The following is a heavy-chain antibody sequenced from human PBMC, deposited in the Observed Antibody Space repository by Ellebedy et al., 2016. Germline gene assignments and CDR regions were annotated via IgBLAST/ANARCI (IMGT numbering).Heavy chain of an antibody. CDR1: GYTFVNYG. CDR2: ISPYNDNT. V-gene: IGHV1-18*04. CDR3: ARAGGSSWYVARDL. J-gene: IGHJ3*01. D-gene: IGHD6-13*01. Sequence: ASVKVSXXASGYTFVNYGVSWVREAPGQGLEWMGWISPYNDNTNYAQKFQGRVTMTTDTSTATAYMELKNLRSDDTAVYYCARAGGSSWYVARDLWGPGTRVTVSA.